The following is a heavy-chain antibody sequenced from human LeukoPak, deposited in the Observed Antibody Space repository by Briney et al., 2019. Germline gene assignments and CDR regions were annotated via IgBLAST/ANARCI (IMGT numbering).Heavy chain of an antibody. D-gene: IGHD5-18*01. V-gene: IGHV3-23*01. Sequence: GGSLRLSCAASGFTFSSYGMSWSRQAPGKGLEWVSVINSNSGNTFYADSVKGRFTISRDNSKNTLYLQMNSLRAEDTAVYYCAKGGYSYGYFDYWGQGILVTVSS. J-gene: IGHJ4*02. CDR1: GFTFSSYG. CDR3: AKGGYSYGYFDY. CDR2: INSNSGNT.